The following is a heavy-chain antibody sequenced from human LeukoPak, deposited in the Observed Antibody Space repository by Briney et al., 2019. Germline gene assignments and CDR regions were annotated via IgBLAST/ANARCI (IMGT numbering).Heavy chain of an antibody. CDR2: IYYSGST. CDR3: ARDNKALLYAFDI. CDR1: GGSISSYY. D-gene: IGHD2-15*01. V-gene: IGHV4-59*12. Sequence: SETLSLTCTVSGGSISSYYWSWIRQPPGKGLEWIGYIYYSGSTNYNPSLKSRVTISVDTSKNQFSLKLSSVTAADTAVYYCARDNKALLYAFDIWGQGTMVTVSS. J-gene: IGHJ3*02.